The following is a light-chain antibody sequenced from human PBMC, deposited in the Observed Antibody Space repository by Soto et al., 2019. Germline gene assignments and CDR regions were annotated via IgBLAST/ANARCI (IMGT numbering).Light chain of an antibody. V-gene: IGLV2-14*01. CDR1: SSDVGGYNY. CDR2: EVS. J-gene: IGLJ2*01. CDR3: SSYTSSSTLVV. Sequence: QSALTQPASVSGSPGQSIPISCTGTSSDVGGYNYVSWYQQHPGKAPKLMIYEVSNRPSGVSNRFSGSKSGNTASLTISGLQAEDEADYYGSSYTSSSTLVVFGGGTKLTVL.